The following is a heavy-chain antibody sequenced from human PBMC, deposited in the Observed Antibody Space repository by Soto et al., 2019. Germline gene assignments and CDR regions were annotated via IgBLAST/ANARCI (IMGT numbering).Heavy chain of an antibody. J-gene: IGHJ5*02. CDR3: ARDSGEGVIGVGVWFDP. V-gene: IGHV1-69*08. CDR2: IIPILGIA. Sequence: QVQLVQSGAEVKKPGSSVKVSCKASGGTFSSYTISWVRQAPGQGLEWMGRIIPILGIANYAQKFQGRVRITADKSTSTASMELSSRRSEATAVYYCARDSGEGVIGVGVWFDPWGQGTLVTVSS. D-gene: IGHD3-16*02. CDR1: GGTFSSYT.